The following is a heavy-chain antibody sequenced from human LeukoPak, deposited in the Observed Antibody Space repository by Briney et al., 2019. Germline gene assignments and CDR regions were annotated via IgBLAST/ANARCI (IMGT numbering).Heavy chain of an antibody. CDR3: ARSGGPVLQDL. J-gene: IGHJ5*02. Sequence: SETLSLTCTVSGGSLSSYWWTWIRQPPAKGLEWIGYIYYTERTNYNPSLKGRLSISLDTSRNQFSLKLNSVTAADTAVYYCARSGGPVLQDLWGQGTLVTVSS. CDR1: GGSLSSYW. CDR2: IYYTERT. D-gene: IGHD3-10*01. V-gene: IGHV4-59*01.